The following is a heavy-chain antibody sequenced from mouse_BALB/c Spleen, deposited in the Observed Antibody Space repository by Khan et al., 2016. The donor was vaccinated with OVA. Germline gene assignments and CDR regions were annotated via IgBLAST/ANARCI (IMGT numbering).Heavy chain of an antibody. J-gene: IGHJ4*01. V-gene: IGHV1S136*01. CDR3: ARSTYYGNPYAMDY. Sequence: EVQLQESGPELVKPGASVKMSCKASGYTFTSYVMHWVKQKPGQGLEWIGYINPYNDGTKYNEKFKGKATPTSDKSSGTSCMELSSLTSEDSAVYFCARSTYYGNPYAMDYWGQGTSVTVSS. CDR1: GYTFTSYV. D-gene: IGHD2-10*01. CDR2: INPYNDGT.